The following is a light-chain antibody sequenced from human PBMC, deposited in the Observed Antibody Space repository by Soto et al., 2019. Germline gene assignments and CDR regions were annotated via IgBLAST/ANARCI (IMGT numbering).Light chain of an antibody. CDR3: QQLFDSPIT. CDR1: QVISTS. J-gene: IGKJ5*01. CDR2: AAS. Sequence: DIQLTQSPSFLSPSIVESVTITCRASQVISTSLAWYQVKPGKAPKLLIYAASTLESGVPSRFSATVSGTEFSLTITSLQPEDFATYYCQQLFDSPITFGQGTRL. V-gene: IGKV1-9*01.